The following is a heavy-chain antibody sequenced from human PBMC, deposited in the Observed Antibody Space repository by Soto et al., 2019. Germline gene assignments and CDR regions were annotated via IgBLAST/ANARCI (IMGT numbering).Heavy chain of an antibody. CDR1: GVTFISYW. V-gene: IGHV3-74*01. Sequence: PGGSLRLSCAASGVTFISYWMHWVRQAPGKGLVWVSRINSDGSSTSYADSVKGRFTISRDNAKNTLYLQMNSLRAEDTAVYYCVRTSLVVAAATREDYWGQGTLVTVSS. CDR2: INSDGSST. J-gene: IGHJ4*02. D-gene: IGHD2-15*01. CDR3: VRTSLVVAAATREDY.